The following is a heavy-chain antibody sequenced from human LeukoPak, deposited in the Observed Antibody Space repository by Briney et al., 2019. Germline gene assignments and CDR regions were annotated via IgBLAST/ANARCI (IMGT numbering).Heavy chain of an antibody. Sequence: GGSLRLSCAASGFTFSSYAMSWVRQAPGKGLEWVSAISGSRTYYADSVKGRFTISRDNSKNTLYLQMNSLRAEDTAVYYCARGIAAAGLNWGQGTLVTVSS. D-gene: IGHD6-13*01. V-gene: IGHV3-23*01. J-gene: IGHJ4*02. CDR2: ISGSRT. CDR1: GFTFSSYA. CDR3: ARGIAAAGLN.